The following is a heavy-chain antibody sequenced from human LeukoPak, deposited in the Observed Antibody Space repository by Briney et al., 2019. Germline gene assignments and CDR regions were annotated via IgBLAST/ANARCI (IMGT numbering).Heavy chain of an antibody. Sequence: PSETLSLTCTVSGGSISSYFWSWMRQRAGKGLEWIGRIYTSGSTNYNPSLKSRVTISADKSTNQFSLKLSSVTAADTAVYYCGRDSNPHGGMVTITWGQGTLVTVSS. CDR3: GRDSNPHGGMVTIT. V-gene: IGHV4-4*07. CDR2: IYTSGST. CDR1: GGSISSYF. J-gene: IGHJ5*02. D-gene: IGHD5-24*01.